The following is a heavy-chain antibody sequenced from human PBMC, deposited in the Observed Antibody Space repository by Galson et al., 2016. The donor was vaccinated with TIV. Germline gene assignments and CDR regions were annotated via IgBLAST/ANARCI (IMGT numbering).Heavy chain of an antibody. Sequence: SVKVSCKASGYPFTDSWMHWVRQAPGEGLEWMGWIDPNSGATLYAQKFQGRVTMTRDTSTSTTYVELSRLTSDDAADYYGARGGVIRGLDFWGQGTLVTVSS. CDR2: IDPNSGAT. CDR1: GYPFTDSW. CDR3: ARGGVIRGLDF. V-gene: IGHV1-2*02. J-gene: IGHJ4*02. D-gene: IGHD3-16*02.